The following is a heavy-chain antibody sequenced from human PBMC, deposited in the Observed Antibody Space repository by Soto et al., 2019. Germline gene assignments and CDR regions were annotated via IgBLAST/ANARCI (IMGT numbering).Heavy chain of an antibody. V-gene: IGHV4-39*01. CDR2: IYSSGST. J-gene: IGHJ3*01. CDR3: ATPVSSGYQAFEV. Sequence: QLQLQESGPGLVRPSETLSLTCTVSGGSISSSSYYWGWIRQPPGKGLEWIGSIYSSGSTYYNPSLKSRVTISVDTSKNQFSLKLSSVTAADTDVHYCATPVSSGYQAFEVWGQGTMVTVSS. CDR1: GGSISSSSYY. D-gene: IGHD3-22*01.